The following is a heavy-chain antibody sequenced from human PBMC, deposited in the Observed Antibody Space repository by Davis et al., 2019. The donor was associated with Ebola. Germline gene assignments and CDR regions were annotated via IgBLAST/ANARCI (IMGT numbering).Heavy chain of an antibody. D-gene: IGHD3-16*01. CDR1: GYTFTGYY. V-gene: IGHV1-2*02. CDR3: ASYGVGGPRLAIPPDAFDI. CDR2: INPNSGGT. Sequence: ASVKVSCKASGYTFTGYYMHWVRQAPGQGLEWMGWINPNSGGTNYAQKFQGRVTMTRDTSISTAYMELSRLRSDDTAVYYCASYGVGGPRLAIPPDAFDIWGQGTMVTVSS. J-gene: IGHJ3*02.